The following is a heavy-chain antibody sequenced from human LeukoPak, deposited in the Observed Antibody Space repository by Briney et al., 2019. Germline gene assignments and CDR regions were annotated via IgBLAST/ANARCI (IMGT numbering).Heavy chain of an antibody. CDR3: AKVGTVAATLDY. CDR2: IRYDGSIK. D-gene: IGHD2-15*01. CDR1: GFTFSNYG. V-gene: IGHV3-30*02. Sequence: GGSLRLSCAASGFTFSNYGMLWVRQAPGKGLDWVAFIRYDGSIKYYADSVKGRFTISRDNSRTTLYLQMNSLRAEDTAVYYCAKVGTVAATLDYWGQGTLVTVSS. J-gene: IGHJ4*02.